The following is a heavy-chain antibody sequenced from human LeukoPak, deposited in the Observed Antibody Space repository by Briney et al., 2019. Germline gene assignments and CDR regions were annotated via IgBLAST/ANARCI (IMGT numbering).Heavy chain of an antibody. J-gene: IGHJ4*02. CDR1: GFTFSSYW. D-gene: IGHD6-13*01. Sequence: GGSLRLSCAASGFTFSSYWMSWVRQAPGKGLEWVANIKQDGSEKYYVDSVKGRFTISRDNAKNSLYLQMNRLRAEDTAVYYCARDSSSGGLGRIAAAGSDFDYWGQGTLVTVSS. CDR2: IKQDGSEK. V-gene: IGHV3-7*01. CDR3: ARDSSSGGLGRIAAAGSDFDY.